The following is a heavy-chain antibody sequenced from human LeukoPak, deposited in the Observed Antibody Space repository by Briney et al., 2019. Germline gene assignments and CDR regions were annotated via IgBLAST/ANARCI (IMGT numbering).Heavy chain of an antibody. CDR3: ARGKSTYYYDSSGIFDY. CDR2: ISAYNGNT. J-gene: IGHJ4*02. D-gene: IGHD3-22*01. Sequence: ASVKVSCKASGYTFTSYGISWVRQAPGQGLEWMGWISAYNGNTNYAQKLQGRVTMTTDTSTSTAYMEPRSLRSDDTAVYYCARGKSTYYYDSSGIFDYWGQGTLVTVSS. V-gene: IGHV1-18*01. CDR1: GYTFTSYG.